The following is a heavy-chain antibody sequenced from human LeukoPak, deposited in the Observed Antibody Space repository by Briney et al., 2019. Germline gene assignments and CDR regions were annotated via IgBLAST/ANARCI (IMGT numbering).Heavy chain of an antibody. D-gene: IGHD3-16*01. CDR1: GYTFTGYY. J-gene: IGHJ4*02. CDR2: INPSGGST. CDR3: ARHQGAGEYPFDY. Sequence: ASVKVSCKASGYTFTGYYMHWVRQAPGQGLEWMGIINPSGGSTSYAQKFQGRVTMTRDTSTSTVYMELSSLRSGDTAVYYCARHQGAGEYPFDYWGQGTLVTVSS. V-gene: IGHV1-46*01.